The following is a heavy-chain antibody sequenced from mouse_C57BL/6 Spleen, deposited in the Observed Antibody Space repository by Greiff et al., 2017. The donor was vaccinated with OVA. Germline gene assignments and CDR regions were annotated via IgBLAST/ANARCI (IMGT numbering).Heavy chain of an antibody. CDR3: ARLGYYGSSYGYAMDY. CDR1: GYTFTDYY. J-gene: IGHJ4*01. CDR2: INPNNGGT. D-gene: IGHD1-1*01. V-gene: IGHV1-26*01. Sequence: EVKLQQSGPELVKPGASVKISCKASGYTFTDYYMNWVKQSHGKSLEWIGDINPNNGGTSYNQKFKGKATLTVDKSSSTAYMELRSLTSEDSAVYYCARLGYYGSSYGYAMDYWGQGTSVTVSS.